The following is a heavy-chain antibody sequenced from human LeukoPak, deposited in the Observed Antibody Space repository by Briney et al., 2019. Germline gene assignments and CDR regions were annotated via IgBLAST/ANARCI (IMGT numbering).Heavy chain of an antibody. CDR2: ISSSGSTI. V-gene: IGHV3-11*01. J-gene: IGHJ5*02. CDR3: ARILRHIAAAVRSAWFDP. D-gene: IGHD6-13*01. Sequence: GSLSLSCAASGFTFSDYYMSWLRQAPGKGLEWVSYISSSGSTIYYADSVEGRFTISRDNAKNSLYLQMNSLRAEDTAVYYCARILRHIAAAVRSAWFDPWGQGTLVTVSS. CDR1: GFTFSDYY.